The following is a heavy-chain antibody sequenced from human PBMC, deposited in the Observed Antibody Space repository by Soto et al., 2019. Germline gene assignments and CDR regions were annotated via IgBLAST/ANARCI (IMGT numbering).Heavy chain of an antibody. D-gene: IGHD3-22*01. Sequence: GGSLRLSCAASGFTFSNAWMSWVRQAPGKGLEWVGRIKSKTDGGTTDYAAPVKGRFTISRDDSTNTLYLQMNSLKTEDTAVYYCTTVRHYYDSSGYPYGMDVWGQGTQVTVSS. CDR3: TTVRHYYDSSGYPYGMDV. CDR2: IKSKTDGGTT. V-gene: IGHV3-15*01. J-gene: IGHJ6*02. CDR1: GFTFSNAW.